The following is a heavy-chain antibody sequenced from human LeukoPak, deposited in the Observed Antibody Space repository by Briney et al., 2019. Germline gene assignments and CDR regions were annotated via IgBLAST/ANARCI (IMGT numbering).Heavy chain of an antibody. CDR2: ISSSSSYI. CDR1: GFTFSSYS. Sequence: GGSLRLSCAASGFTFSSYSMNWVRQAPGKGLEWVSSISSSSSYIYYADSVKGRFTISRDNAKNSLYLQMNSLRAEDTAVYYCARDVSLRGDYVRVFDYWGQGTLVTVSS. CDR3: ARDVSLRGDYVRVFDY. J-gene: IGHJ4*02. D-gene: IGHD2-21*02. V-gene: IGHV3-21*01.